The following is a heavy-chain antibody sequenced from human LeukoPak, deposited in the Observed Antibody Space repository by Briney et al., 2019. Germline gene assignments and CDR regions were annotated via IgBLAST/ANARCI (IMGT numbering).Heavy chain of an antibody. CDR3: ARGRDGSSWYDYFDY. Sequence: ASVKVSCKASGYTFTSYGISWVRQAPGQGLEWMGWISAYNGNTNYAQKLQGRVTITRDTSASTAYMELSSLRSEDTAVYYCARGRDGSSWYDYFDYWGQGTLVTVSS. V-gene: IGHV1-18*01. D-gene: IGHD6-13*01. CDR1: GYTFTSYG. J-gene: IGHJ4*02. CDR2: ISAYNGNT.